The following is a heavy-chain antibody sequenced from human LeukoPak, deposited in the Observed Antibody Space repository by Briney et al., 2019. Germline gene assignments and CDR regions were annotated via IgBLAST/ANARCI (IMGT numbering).Heavy chain of an antibody. CDR1: GGSTSSYY. CDR3: ARLGSYYYYGMDV. V-gene: IGHV4-59*01. CDR2: IYYSGST. D-gene: IGHD3-10*01. J-gene: IGHJ6*02. Sequence: SETLSLTCTVSGGSTSSYYWSWIRQPPGKGLEWIGYIYYSGSTTYNPSLKSRVTISVDTSKNQFSLKLTSVTAADTAVYYCARLGSYYYYGMDVWGQGTTVTVSS.